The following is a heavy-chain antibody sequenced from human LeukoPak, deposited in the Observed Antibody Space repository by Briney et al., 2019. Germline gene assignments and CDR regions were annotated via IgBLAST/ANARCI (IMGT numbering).Heavy chain of an antibody. D-gene: IGHD3-16*02. Sequence: PGGSLRLSCVASGFSFSSYWMSWVRQAPGKGLEWVANIKQDGSEKYYVDSVKGRFTISRDNSKNTLYLQMNSLRAEDTAVYYCAKGEKTRPFGGVIDYWGQGTLVTVSS. CDR1: GFSFSSYW. V-gene: IGHV3-7*03. J-gene: IGHJ4*02. CDR2: IKQDGSEK. CDR3: AKGEKTRPFGGVIDY.